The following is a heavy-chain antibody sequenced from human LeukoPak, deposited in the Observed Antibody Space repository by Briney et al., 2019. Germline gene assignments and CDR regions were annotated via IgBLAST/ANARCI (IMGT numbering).Heavy chain of an antibody. CDR2: FDPEDGKT. J-gene: IGHJ5*02. D-gene: IGHD3-22*01. Sequence: ASVKVSCKVSGYSLSELSMHWVRQAPGKGLEWMGGFDPEDGKTINAQKFQGRLTMTEVTSTDTAYMELSSLRSEDTAVYYCTTVRFEVDSSGYYHNYFDPWGQGTLVTVSS. CDR3: TTVRFEVDSSGYYHNYFDP. V-gene: IGHV1-24*01. CDR1: GYSLSELS.